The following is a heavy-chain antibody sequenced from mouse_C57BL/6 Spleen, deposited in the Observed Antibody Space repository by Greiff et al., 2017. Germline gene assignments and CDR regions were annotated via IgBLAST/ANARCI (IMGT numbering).Heavy chain of an antibody. D-gene: IGHD4-1*01. Sequence: QVQLQQSGAELVKPGASVKISCKASGYAFSSYWMNWVKQRPGQGLEWIGQIYPGDGDTTYNGKFKGKATLTADKSASAAYMQLSSLTSEDSAVYFGARSKGSTHWDPDYWGQGTTLTVSS. V-gene: IGHV1-80*01. CDR2: IYPGDGDT. CDR3: ARSKGSTHWDPDY. J-gene: IGHJ2*01. CDR1: GYAFSSYW.